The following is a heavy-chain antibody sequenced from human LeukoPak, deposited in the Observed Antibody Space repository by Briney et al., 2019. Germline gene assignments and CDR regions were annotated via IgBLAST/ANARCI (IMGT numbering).Heavy chain of an antibody. D-gene: IGHD2-2*01. V-gene: IGHV4-34*01. CDR1: GGSFSGYY. Sequence: SETLSLTCAVYGGSFSGYYWSWIRQPPGKGLEWIGEINHSGSTNYNPSLKSRVTISVDTSKNQFSLKLSSVTAADTAVYYCARATRDIVVVPVPRGNAFDIWGQGTMVTVSS. CDR2: INHSGST. J-gene: IGHJ3*02. CDR3: ARATRDIVVVPVPRGNAFDI.